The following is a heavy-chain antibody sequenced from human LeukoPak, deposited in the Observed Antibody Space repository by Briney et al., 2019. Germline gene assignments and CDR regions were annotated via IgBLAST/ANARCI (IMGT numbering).Heavy chain of an antibody. V-gene: IGHV4-39*01. CDR3: ARQDYYDSSGYSIGY. J-gene: IGHJ4*02. CDR1: GGSISSSSYY. D-gene: IGHD3-22*01. CDR2: IYYSGST. Sequence: WETLSLTCTVSGGSISSSSYYWGWIRQPPGKGLEWIGSIYYSGSTYYNPSLKSRVTISVDTSKNQFSLKLSSVTAADTAVYYCARQDYYDSSGYSIGYWGQGTLVTVSS.